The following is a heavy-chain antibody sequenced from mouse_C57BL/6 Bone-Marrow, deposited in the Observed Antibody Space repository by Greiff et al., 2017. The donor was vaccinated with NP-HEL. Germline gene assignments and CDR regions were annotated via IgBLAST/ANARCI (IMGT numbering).Heavy chain of an antibody. CDR2: IDPEDGDT. CDR3: TPIYDGSYYFDY. J-gene: IGHJ2*01. CDR1: GFNIKDYY. D-gene: IGHD2-3*01. Sequence: EVKLMESGAELVRPGASVKLSCTASGFNIKDYYMHWVKQRPEQGLEWIGRIDPEDGDTEYAPKFQGKATMTADTSSNTAYLQLSSLTSEDTAVYYCTPIYDGSYYFDYWGQGTTLTVSS. V-gene: IGHV14-1*01.